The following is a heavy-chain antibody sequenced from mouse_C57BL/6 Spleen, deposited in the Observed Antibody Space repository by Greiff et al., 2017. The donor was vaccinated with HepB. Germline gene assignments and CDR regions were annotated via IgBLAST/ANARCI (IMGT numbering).Heavy chain of an antibody. CDR3: ARLYGYDAWFAY. D-gene: IGHD2-2*01. Sequence: VQLQQSGAELARPGASVKLSCKASGYTFTSYGISWVKQRTGQGLEWIGEIYPRSGNTYYNEKFKGKATLTADKSSSTAYMELRSLTSEDSAVYFCARLYGYDAWFAYWGQGTLVTVSA. V-gene: IGHV1-81*01. CDR1: GYTFTSYG. J-gene: IGHJ3*01. CDR2: IYPRSGNT.